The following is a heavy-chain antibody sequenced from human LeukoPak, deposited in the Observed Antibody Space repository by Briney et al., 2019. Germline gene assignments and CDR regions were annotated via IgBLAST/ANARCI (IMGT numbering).Heavy chain of an antibody. V-gene: IGHV3-30*18. D-gene: IGHD2-15*01. Sequence: PGRSLKLSCPAPGFTFSTYRMHWVRQAPAKGLEWLAVISYDGSNKTYADSVKGRFTISRDNSKNTLYLRVNSLRAEDTAVYYCAKDIPVGYCSAGSCREYCYGMDVCGKGTTVTVSS. J-gene: IGHJ6*04. CDR2: ISYDGSNK. CDR3: AKDIPVGYCSAGSCREYCYGMDV. CDR1: GFTFSTYR.